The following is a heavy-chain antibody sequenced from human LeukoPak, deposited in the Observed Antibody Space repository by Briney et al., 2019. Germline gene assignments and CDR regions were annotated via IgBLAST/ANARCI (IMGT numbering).Heavy chain of an antibody. CDR3: ARERQLVPNWFDP. V-gene: IGHV4-61*02. Sequence: SQTLSLTCTVSGGSLSSGSYYWSWIRQPAGKGLEWIGRIYTSGSTNYNPSLKSRVTISVDTSKNQFSLKLSSVTAADTAVYYCARERQLVPNWFDPWGQGTLVTVSS. CDR2: IYTSGST. D-gene: IGHD6-13*01. CDR1: GGSLSSGSYY. J-gene: IGHJ5*02.